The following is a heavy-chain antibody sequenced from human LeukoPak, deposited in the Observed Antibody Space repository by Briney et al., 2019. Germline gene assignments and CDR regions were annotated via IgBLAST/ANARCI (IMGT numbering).Heavy chain of an antibody. CDR2: INPSGGST. V-gene: IGHV1-46*01. Sequence: ASVKVSCKASGYTFTSYYMHWVRQAPGQGLEWMGIINPSGGSTSYAQKFQGRVTMTRDTSTSTAYMELSSLRSEDTAVYYCARPVGGKNWFDPWGQGTLVTVSS. D-gene: IGHD4-23*01. CDR3: ARPVGGKNWFDP. CDR1: GYTFTSYY. J-gene: IGHJ5*02.